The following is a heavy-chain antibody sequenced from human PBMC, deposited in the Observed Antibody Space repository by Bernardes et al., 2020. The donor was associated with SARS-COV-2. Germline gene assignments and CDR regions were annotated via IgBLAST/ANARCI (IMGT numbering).Heavy chain of an antibody. CDR3: VSGYTSGG. CDR1: GFRFSSFW. Sequence: GGSLRLSRAASGFRFSSFWMTWVRQAPGKGLEWVANINEDGSRKLYVDSVEGRFTISRDNADNSLYLQMTSLRAEDTAVYFCVSGYTSGGWGQGTLVTVSS. J-gene: IGHJ4*02. CDR2: INEDGSRK. D-gene: IGHD6-25*01. V-gene: IGHV3-7*03.